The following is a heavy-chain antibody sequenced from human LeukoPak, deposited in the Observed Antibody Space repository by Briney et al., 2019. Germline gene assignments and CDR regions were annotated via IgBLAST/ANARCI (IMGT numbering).Heavy chain of an antibody. V-gene: IGHV4-59*01. J-gene: IGHJ3*02. CDR1: GGSISSYY. D-gene: IGHD5-18*01. CDR2: IYDSGST. CDR3: ARPVDTGTDAFDI. Sequence: SETLSLTCTVSGGSISSYYWSWIRQPPGKGLEWIGYIYDSGSTNYNPSLKSRVTISVDTTKNQFSLKLSSVTAADTAVYYCARPVDTGTDAFDIWGQGTMVTVSS.